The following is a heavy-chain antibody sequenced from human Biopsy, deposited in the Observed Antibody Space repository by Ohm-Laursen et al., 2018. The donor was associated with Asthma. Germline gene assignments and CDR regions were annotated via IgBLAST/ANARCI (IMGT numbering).Heavy chain of an antibody. Sequence: SSLRLSCAATGFILSNYGMHWVRQVAGKGLDWVAVVTYDGISQYYAESVKGRFTISRDNSRNTLNLQMNSVRPDDTAVYFCARERAGVLGSYNGMDVWGPGTTVSVSS. CDR2: VTYDGISQ. CDR1: GFILSNYG. V-gene: IGHV3-30*03. J-gene: IGHJ6*02. CDR3: ARERAGVLGSYNGMDV. D-gene: IGHD2-8*01.